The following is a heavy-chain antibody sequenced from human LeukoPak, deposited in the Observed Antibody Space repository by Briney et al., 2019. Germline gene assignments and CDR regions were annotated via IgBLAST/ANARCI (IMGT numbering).Heavy chain of an antibody. CDR2: INHSGGT. Sequence: SETLSLTCAVYGGSFSGYYWSWIRQPPGKGLEWIGEINHSGGTNYNPSLKSRVTISVDTSKNQFSLKLSSVTAADTAVYYCARLRYGDYVDYWGQGTLVTVSS. CDR1: GGSFSGYY. D-gene: IGHD4-17*01. CDR3: ARLRYGDYVDY. V-gene: IGHV4-34*01. J-gene: IGHJ4*02.